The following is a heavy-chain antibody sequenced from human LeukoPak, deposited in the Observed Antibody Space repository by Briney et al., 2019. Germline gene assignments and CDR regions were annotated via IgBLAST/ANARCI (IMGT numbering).Heavy chain of an antibody. CDR2: IIPIFGTA. CDR1: GGTFSSHA. D-gene: IGHD6-19*01. Sequence: GASVKVSCKASGGTFSSHAISWVRQAPGQGLEWMGGIIPIFGTANYAQKFQGRVTITADESTSTAYMELSSLRSEDTAVYYCARDRPMSSGWDFDYWGQGTLVTVSS. CDR3: ARDRPMSSGWDFDY. J-gene: IGHJ4*02. V-gene: IGHV1-69*13.